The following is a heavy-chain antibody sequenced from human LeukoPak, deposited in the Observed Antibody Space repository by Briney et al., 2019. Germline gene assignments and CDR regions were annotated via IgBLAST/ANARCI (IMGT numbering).Heavy chain of an antibody. CDR1: GFTFRRYW. D-gene: IGHD3-22*01. J-gene: IGHJ1*01. CDR3: ATDQDHGYFRQ. Sequence: GGSLRLSCVASGFTFRRYWMTWVRQAPGKKPEWVANIKEDGSEKYYDDSVRGRFTTSRDNAKNTLYLDMNSLRAEDTAVFYCATDQDHGYFRQWGQGTLVIVSS. V-gene: IGHV3-7*01. CDR2: IKEDGSEK.